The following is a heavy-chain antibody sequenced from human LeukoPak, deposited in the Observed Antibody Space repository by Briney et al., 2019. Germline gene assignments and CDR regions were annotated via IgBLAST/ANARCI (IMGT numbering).Heavy chain of an antibody. CDR1: GGSFSGYY. CDR3: ARGIAAAGTRAFDY. Sequence: SETLSLTCAVDGGSFSGYYWSWIRQPLGKGLEWIGEINHSGSTNYNPSLKSRVTISVDTSKNQFSLKLSSVTAADTAVYYCARGIAAAGTRAFDYWGQGTLVTVSS. V-gene: IGHV4-34*01. D-gene: IGHD6-13*01. CDR2: INHSGST. J-gene: IGHJ4*02.